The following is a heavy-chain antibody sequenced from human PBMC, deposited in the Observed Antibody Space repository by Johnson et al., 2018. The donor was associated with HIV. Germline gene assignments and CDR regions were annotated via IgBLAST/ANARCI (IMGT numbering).Heavy chain of an antibody. CDR1: GFTFSSYG. CDR3: ARREYSSSGGAFDI. D-gene: IGHD6-6*01. CDR2: ISYDGSNK. V-gene: IGHV3-30*03. Sequence: VQLVESGGGVVQPGRSLRLSCAASGFTFSSYGMHWVRQAPGKGLEWVAVISYDGSNKYYADSVKGRFTISRDNSKNTLYLQMNSLRAEDTAVYYCARREYSSSGGAFDIWGQGTMVTVSS. J-gene: IGHJ3*02.